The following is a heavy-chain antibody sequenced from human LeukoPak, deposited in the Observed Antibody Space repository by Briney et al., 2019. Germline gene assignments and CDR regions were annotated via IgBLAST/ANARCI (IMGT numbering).Heavy chain of an antibody. Sequence: PGRSLRLSCAASGFTFSSYAMHWVRQAPGKGLEWVAVISYDGINKYYADSVKGRFTISRDSSKNTLYLQMNSLRPEDTAVYYCASAGAPGRNYAGLDYWGQGTLVTVSS. CDR2: ISYDGINK. CDR3: ASAGAPGRNYAGLDY. J-gene: IGHJ4*02. CDR1: GFTFSSYA. D-gene: IGHD3-10*01. V-gene: IGHV3-30-3*01.